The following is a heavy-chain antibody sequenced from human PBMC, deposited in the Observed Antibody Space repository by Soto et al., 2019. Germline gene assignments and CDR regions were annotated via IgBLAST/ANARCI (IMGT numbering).Heavy chain of an antibody. CDR1: GFTFSSYE. CDR2: ISSGGSTI. D-gene: IGHD3-16*02. CDR3: ARDDSGYPSYFHY. Sequence: GGSLRLSCAASGFTFSSYEMNWVRQAPGKGLEWVSYISSGGSTIYYADSVRGRFTISRDNAKNSLYLQMNSLRAEDTAVYYCARDDSGYPSYFHYWGQGTLVTVSS. J-gene: IGHJ4*02. V-gene: IGHV3-48*03.